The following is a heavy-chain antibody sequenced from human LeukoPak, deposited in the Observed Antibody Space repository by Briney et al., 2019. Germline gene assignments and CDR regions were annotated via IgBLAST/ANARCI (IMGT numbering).Heavy chain of an antibody. CDR3: AKVYSYYFYGMDV. CDR2: ISDSGGST. V-gene: IGHV3-23*01. Sequence: GGSLRLSCAASGFTFSSYAMSWVRQAPGKGLEWVSAISDSGGSTYYADSVKGRFTISRDNSKNTLYLQMNSLRAEDTAVYYCAKVYSYYFYGMDVWGQGTTATVSS. CDR1: GFTFSSYA. D-gene: IGHD2-15*01. J-gene: IGHJ6*02.